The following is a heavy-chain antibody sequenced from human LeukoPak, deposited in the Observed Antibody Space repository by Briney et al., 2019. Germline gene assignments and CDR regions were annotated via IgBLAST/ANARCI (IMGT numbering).Heavy chain of an antibody. Sequence: ASVKVSCKASGYTFTSYGISWVRQAPGQGLEWMGGINTYNGNTNNAQTLQGRVTMTTDTSTSTAYIELKSLRSDDTDVYYCARNKEAYDILTGYYVAGCFDYWGQGTLVTVSS. D-gene: IGHD3-9*01. CDR3: ARNKEAYDILTGYYVAGCFDY. J-gene: IGHJ4*02. CDR1: GYTFTSYG. CDR2: INTYNGNT. V-gene: IGHV1-18*01.